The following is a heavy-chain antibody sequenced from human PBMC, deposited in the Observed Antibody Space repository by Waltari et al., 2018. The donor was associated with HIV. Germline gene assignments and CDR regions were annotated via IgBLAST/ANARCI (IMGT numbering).Heavy chain of an antibody. V-gene: IGHV3-21*01. J-gene: IGHJ4*02. CDR2: INSGATNS. CDR3: ARDSLRLGELSLPPF. D-gene: IGHD3-16*02. CDR1: GFTFSSYN. Sequence: EVQLVESGGGLVKPGESLRLSCAASGFTFSSYNMNWVRQALGKGLEWVSWINSGATNSYYADSVSGRFTISRDNAKNSLYLQMNDLRPEDTAVYYCARDSLRLGELSLPPFWGQGALVTVSS.